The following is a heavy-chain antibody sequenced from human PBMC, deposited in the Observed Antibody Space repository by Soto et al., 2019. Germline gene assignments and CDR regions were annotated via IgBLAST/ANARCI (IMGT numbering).Heavy chain of an antibody. V-gene: IGHV1-8*01. J-gene: IGHJ6*02. Sequence: QVQLVQSGAEVKKPGASVKVSCKASGYTFTSYDINWVRQATGQGLEWMGWMNPNSGNTGYAQKFQGRVTMTRNTSISTAYMELSSLRSEDTAVYYCARGPPLCYDFWSGYYPPYYYYGMDVWGQGTTVTVSS. CDR1: GYTFTSYD. D-gene: IGHD3-3*01. CDR2: MNPNSGNT. CDR3: ARGPPLCYDFWSGYYPPYYYYGMDV.